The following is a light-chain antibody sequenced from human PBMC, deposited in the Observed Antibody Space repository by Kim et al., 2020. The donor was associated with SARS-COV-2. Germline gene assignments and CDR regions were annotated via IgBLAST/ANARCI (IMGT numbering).Light chain of an antibody. Sequence: QSVLTQPASVSGSPGQSITISCTGTSSDVGDYNYVSWYQQHPGKAPKLMIYDVTYRPSIISNRFSGSKFGNTASLTISGLQAEDEADYYCCSYTSSNTLVFGGGTQLTVL. V-gene: IGLV2-14*03. CDR3: CSYTSSNTLV. CDR2: DVT. CDR1: SSDVGDYNY. J-gene: IGLJ3*02.